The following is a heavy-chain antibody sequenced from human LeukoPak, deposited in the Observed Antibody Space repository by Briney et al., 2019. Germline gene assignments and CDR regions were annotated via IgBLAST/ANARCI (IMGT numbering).Heavy chain of an antibody. CDR3: ASVVTAMGTVDY. J-gene: IGHJ4*02. Sequence: GGSLRLSCAASGFTFSSYEMNWVRQAPGKGLEWVSAISGSGGSTYYADSVKGRFTISRDNSKNTLYLQMNSLRAEDTAVYYCASVVTAMGTVDYWGQGTLVTVSS. V-gene: IGHV3-23*01. CDR1: GFTFSSYE. D-gene: IGHD5-18*01. CDR2: ISGSGGST.